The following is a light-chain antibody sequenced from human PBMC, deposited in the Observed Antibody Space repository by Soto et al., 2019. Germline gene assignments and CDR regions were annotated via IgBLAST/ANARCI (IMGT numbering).Light chain of an antibody. CDR3: SLYTSENAYV. J-gene: IGLJ1*01. CDR2: DVT. CDR1: SSDVGAYDF. Sequence: QSVLTQPASVSGSPGQSITISCTGTSSDVGAYDFVSWYQHSPGKAPKLVTFDVTHRPPGISDRFSGSKSGNTASLTISGLQAADEADYYCSLYTSENAYVFGTGTKLTVL. V-gene: IGLV2-14*01.